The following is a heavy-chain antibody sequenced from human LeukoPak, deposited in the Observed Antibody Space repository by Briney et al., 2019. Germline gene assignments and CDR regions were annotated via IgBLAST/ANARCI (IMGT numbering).Heavy chain of an antibody. CDR3: ARESGYYDSSGYLDY. D-gene: IGHD3-22*01. J-gene: IGHJ4*02. CDR2: IIPIFGTA. CDR1: GGTFSSYA. V-gene: IGHV1-69*05. Sequence: ASVKDSCKASGGTFSSYAISWVRQAPGQGLEWMGRIIPIFGTANYAQKFQGRVTITTDESTSTAYMELSSLRSEDTAVYYRARESGYYDSSGYLDYWAREPWSPSPQ.